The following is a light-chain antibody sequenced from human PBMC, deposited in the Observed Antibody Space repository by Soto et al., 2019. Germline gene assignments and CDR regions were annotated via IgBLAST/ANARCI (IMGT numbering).Light chain of an antibody. CDR1: NSNIGENP. CDR3: ASWDDNLDGWL. V-gene: IGLV1-44*01. Sequence: QSVLTQPPSASGAPGQSVTISCSGGNSNIGENPVNWYQHIPGAAPKVLIYSDNQRPSAVPDRFSGSKSGTSASLAISGLQSEDEAEYYCASWDDNLDGWLFGGGTKVTVL. J-gene: IGLJ3*02. CDR2: SDN.